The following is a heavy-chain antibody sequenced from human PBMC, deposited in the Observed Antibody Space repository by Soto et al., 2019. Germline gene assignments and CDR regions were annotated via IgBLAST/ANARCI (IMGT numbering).Heavy chain of an antibody. V-gene: IGHV3-73*01. J-gene: IGHJ5*02. CDR1: GVTFSGSA. Sequence: GGSLRLSCAASGVTFSGSAMHWVRQASGKGLGWVGRIRSKANSYATAYAASVKGRFTISRDDSKNTAYLQMNSLKTEDTAVYYCTRKGDYDFWSGYYKSNNWFDPWGQGTLVTVSS. CDR3: TRKGDYDFWSGYYKSNNWFDP. CDR2: IRSKANSYAT. D-gene: IGHD3-3*01.